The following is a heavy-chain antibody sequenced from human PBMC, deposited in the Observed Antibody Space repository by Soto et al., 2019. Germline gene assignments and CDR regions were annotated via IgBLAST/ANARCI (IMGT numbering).Heavy chain of an antibody. J-gene: IGHJ3*02. V-gene: IGHV3-23*01. D-gene: IGHD3-9*01. CDR3: AKVVHYDILTGYYDDAFDI. CDR2: ISGSGGST. CDR1: GFTFSSYA. Sequence: GGSMRLSCAASGFTFSSYAMSWVRQAPGKGLEWVSAISGSGGSTYYADSVKGRFTISRDNSKNTLYLQMNSLRAEDTAVYYCAKVVHYDILTGYYDDAFDIWGQGTMVTVSS.